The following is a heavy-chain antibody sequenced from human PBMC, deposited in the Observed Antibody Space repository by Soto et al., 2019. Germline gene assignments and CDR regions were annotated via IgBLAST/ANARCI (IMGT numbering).Heavy chain of an antibody. CDR2: ISNSASYT. Sequence: GGSLRLSCAASGFIFSDYYMSWIRQAPGKGLEWVSYISNSASYTNYTDSVKGRFTISRDNAENSLYLQMNSLRAEDTAVYYCARAWKVRGKYFYYGMDIWGQGTTVTVSS. J-gene: IGHJ6*02. V-gene: IGHV3-11*06. CDR1: GFIFSDYY. D-gene: IGHD3-10*01. CDR3: ARAWKVRGKYFYYGMDI.